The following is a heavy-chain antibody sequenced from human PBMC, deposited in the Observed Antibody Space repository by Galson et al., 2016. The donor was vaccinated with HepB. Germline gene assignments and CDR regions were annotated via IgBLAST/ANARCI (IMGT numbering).Heavy chain of an antibody. V-gene: IGHV3-23*01. CDR2: ISPSGRSS. CDR3: ARHLRVGSGAHRDVFDI. CDR1: GFTFGSYA. Sequence: LRLSCAASGFTFGSYAMTWVRQAPGKGLTWVSSISPSGRSSHNADSVKGRFTTFRDNSKFTLYLQMNSLRAEDTAVYYCARHLRVGSGAHRDVFDIWGRGTMVSVSS. D-gene: IGHD4/OR15-4a*01. J-gene: IGHJ3*02.